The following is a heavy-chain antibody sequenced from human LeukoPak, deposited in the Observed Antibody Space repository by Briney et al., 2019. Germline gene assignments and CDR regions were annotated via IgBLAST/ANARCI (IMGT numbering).Heavy chain of an antibody. V-gene: IGHV1-2*02. D-gene: IGHD4-17*01. CDR2: INPNSGGT. Sequence: EASVKVSCKASGYTFTGYYMHWVRQAPGQGLEWMGWINPNSGGTNYAQKFQGRVTMTRDTSISTAYMELSRLRYDDTAVYYCARGDKDYGEYLGYSGMEVWGEGTTV. CDR3: ARGDKDYGEYLGYSGMEV. J-gene: IGHJ6*02. CDR1: GYTFTGYY.